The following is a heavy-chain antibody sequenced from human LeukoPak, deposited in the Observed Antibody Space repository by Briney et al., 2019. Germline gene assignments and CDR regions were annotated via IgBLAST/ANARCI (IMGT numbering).Heavy chain of an antibody. CDR1: GFTFSSYA. D-gene: IGHD2-8*01. Sequence: PGGSLRLSCAASGFTFSSYAMHWVRQAPSKGLEWVAVISYDGSNKYYADSVKGRFTISRDNSKNTLYLQMNSLRAEDTAVYYCAKGMVLGATHTDPSFDYWGQGTLVTVSS. V-gene: IGHV3-30-3*01. J-gene: IGHJ4*02. CDR3: AKGMVLGATHTDPSFDY. CDR2: ISYDGSNK.